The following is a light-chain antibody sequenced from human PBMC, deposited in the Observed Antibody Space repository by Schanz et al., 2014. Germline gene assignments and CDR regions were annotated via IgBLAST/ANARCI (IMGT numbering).Light chain of an antibody. CDR1: SSDVGGYNY. CDR3: SSYTRSSPVV. J-gene: IGLJ2*01. Sequence: QSALTQPPSASGSPGQSVAISCTGTSSDVGGYNYVSWYQHHPGKAPKLMIYDVSKRPSGVPDRFSGSKSGNTAFLTISGXXAEDEADYYCSSYTRSSPVVFGGGTKLTVL. V-gene: IGLV2-8*01. CDR2: DVS.